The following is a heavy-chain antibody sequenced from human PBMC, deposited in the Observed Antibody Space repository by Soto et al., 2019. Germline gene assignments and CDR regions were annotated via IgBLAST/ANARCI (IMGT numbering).Heavy chain of an antibody. CDR3: ATDGGYCSSTSCSRVFFDY. D-gene: IGHD2-2*01. CDR2: LDPEDGET. Sequence: ASVKVSCKVSGYTLTELSMHWVRQAPGKGXEWMGGLDPEDGETIYAQKFQGRVTMTEDTSTDTAYMELSSLRSEDTAVYYCATDGGYCSSTSCSRVFFDYWGQGTLVTVSS. CDR1: GYTLTELS. V-gene: IGHV1-24*01. J-gene: IGHJ4*02.